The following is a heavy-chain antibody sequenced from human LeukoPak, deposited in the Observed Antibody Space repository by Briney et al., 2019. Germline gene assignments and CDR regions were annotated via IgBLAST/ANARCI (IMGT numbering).Heavy chain of an antibody. D-gene: IGHD6-13*01. J-gene: IGHJ4*02. CDR2: ISSHSDYI. V-gene: IGHV3-21*04. CDR1: GFTFSGYS. CDR3: AKAAGPYYFDY. Sequence: GGSLRLYCAASGFTFSGYSVNWLRQAPGKGLEWVSSISSHSDYIYYADSVKGRSTISRDNAKNSLYLQMNSLRAEDTAVYYCAKAAGPYYFDYWGQGTLVTVSS.